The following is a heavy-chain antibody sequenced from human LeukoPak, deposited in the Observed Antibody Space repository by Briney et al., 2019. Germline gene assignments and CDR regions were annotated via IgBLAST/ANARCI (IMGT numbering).Heavy chain of an antibody. CDR2: ISGSGTTS. CDR1: GFTFNTFA. D-gene: IGHD3-9*01. CDR3: ATRLGGEY. J-gene: IGHJ4*02. V-gene: IGHV3-23*01. Sequence: GGSLRLPCAASGFTFNTFAMTWVRQAPGKGLEWVSSISGSGTTSYYADSVKGRFTISRDNSNYTLFLQMNSLRAEDTALYYCATRLGGEYWGQGTLVTVSS.